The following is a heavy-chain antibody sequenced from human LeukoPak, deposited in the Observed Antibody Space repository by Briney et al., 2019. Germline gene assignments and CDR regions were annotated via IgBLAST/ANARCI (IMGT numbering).Heavy chain of an antibody. CDR2: ISGSSSYI. J-gene: IGHJ4*02. D-gene: IGHD1-26*01. Sequence: GGSLRLSCAASGFTFTTYSMNWVRQAPGKGLEWVSSISGSSSYIYYADSVKGRFSISRDNAKNSLYLQMNSLRAEDTAVYYCARDLLGWELHYFDYWGQGTLVTVSS. V-gene: IGHV3-21*01. CDR3: ARDLLGWELHYFDY. CDR1: GFTFTTYS.